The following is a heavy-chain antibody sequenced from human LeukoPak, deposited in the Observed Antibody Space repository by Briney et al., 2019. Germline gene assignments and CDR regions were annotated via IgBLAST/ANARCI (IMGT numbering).Heavy chain of an antibody. Sequence: GGSLRLSCAASGFTFSSYGMHWVRQAPGKGLEWVAFIRYDGSNKYYADSVKGRFTISRDNSKNTLYLQMNSLRAEDTAVYYCARQGVQAMVPQYFQHWGQGTLVTVSS. CDR2: IRYDGSNK. D-gene: IGHD5-18*01. V-gene: IGHV3-30*02. CDR3: ARQGVQAMVPQYFQH. J-gene: IGHJ1*01. CDR1: GFTFSSYG.